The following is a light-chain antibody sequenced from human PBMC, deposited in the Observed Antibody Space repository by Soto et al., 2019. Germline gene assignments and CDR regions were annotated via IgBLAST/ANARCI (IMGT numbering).Light chain of an antibody. Sequence: ESVLTPFPGTRSLSSGEGATLYCRASQGVSNNRLALYQHKPGQARRLVIYGAFSRATGIPDRFSGSGSGTDFTLIISRLEPEDSAVYYCQHYSSSLWTFGQGPTVDIK. CDR3: QHYSSSLWT. CDR1: QGVSNNR. V-gene: IGKV3-20*01. J-gene: IGKJ1*01. CDR2: GAF.